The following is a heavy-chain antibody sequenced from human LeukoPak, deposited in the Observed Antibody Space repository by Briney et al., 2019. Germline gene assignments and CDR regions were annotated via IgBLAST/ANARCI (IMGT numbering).Heavy chain of an antibody. V-gene: IGHV3-21*01. J-gene: IGHJ6*02. CDR1: GFTFSSYS. D-gene: IGHD3-10*01. Sequence: GGSLRLSCAASGFTFSSYSMYWVRQAPGKGLGWVSSISSSSSYIYYEDSVKGRFTIFRDNATNSMYLQMNSLRAEDTAVYYCARWGSFGELPKGNYYGMDVWGQGTTVTVSS. CDR2: ISSSSSYI. CDR3: ARWGSFGELPKGNYYGMDV.